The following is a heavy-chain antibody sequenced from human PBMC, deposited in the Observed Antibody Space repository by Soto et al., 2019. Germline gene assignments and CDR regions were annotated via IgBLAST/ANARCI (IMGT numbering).Heavy chain of an antibody. CDR1: GGSFSGYY. Sequence: PSETLSLTCAVYGGSFSGYYWSWIRQPPGKXLEWIGEINHSGSTNYNPSLKSRVTISVDTSKNQFSLKLSSVTAADTAVYYCARGPEQFYIATQSYYGMDVWGQGTTVTVSS. CDR2: INHSGST. V-gene: IGHV4-34*01. J-gene: IGHJ6*02. D-gene: IGHD6-6*01. CDR3: ARGPEQFYIATQSYYGMDV.